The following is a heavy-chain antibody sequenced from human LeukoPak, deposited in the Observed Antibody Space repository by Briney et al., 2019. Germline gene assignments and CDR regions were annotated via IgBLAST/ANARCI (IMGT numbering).Heavy chain of an antibody. J-gene: IGHJ3*02. CDR2: INPSGGST. CDR3: ARVRDGYNDAYDI. V-gene: IGHV1-46*01. CDR1: GFTFTNYN. D-gene: IGHD5-24*01. Sequence: ASVKVSCKASGFTFTNYNMHWVRQAPGQGLEWMGIINPSGGSTNYAQNFQARVTMTRDTSTSTVYMELSSLRSEDTAVYYCARVRDGYNDAYDIWGQGTRVTVPS.